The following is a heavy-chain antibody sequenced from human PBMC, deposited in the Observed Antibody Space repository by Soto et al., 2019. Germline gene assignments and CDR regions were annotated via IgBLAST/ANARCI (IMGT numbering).Heavy chain of an antibody. Sequence: PSETLSLTCAVSGASISSDHWWSWVRQSPGKGLEWIAEIYHTGNSDYNPSLKSRVTISMDKSENRFSLTLTSVTAADSAVYYCATHSGSYYNNWGQGTLVTVSS. CDR1: GASISSDHW. D-gene: IGHD1-26*01. V-gene: IGHV4-4*02. J-gene: IGHJ4*02. CDR2: IYHTGNS. CDR3: ATHSGSYYNN.